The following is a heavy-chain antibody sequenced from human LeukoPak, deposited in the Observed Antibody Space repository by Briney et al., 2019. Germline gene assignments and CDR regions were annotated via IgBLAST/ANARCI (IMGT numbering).Heavy chain of an antibody. CDR3: AVDLFWSGYAFDI. CDR1: GGSISSYY. Sequence: SETLSLTCTVSGGSISSYYWSWIRQPPGKGLEWIGYIYYSGSTNYNPSLKSRVTISVDTSKTQFSLKLSSVTAADTAVYYCAVDLFWSGYAFDIWGQGTMVTVSS. CDR2: IYYSGST. D-gene: IGHD3-3*01. V-gene: IGHV4-59*08. J-gene: IGHJ3*02.